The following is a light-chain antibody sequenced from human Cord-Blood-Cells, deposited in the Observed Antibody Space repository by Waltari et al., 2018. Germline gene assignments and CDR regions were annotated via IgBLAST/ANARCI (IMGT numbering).Light chain of an antibody. CDR1: QSVSSK. CDR2: GAS. Sequence: EIVMTQSPATLSVSPGERATLSCRDSQSVSSKLAWYQQKPGQAPRLLIYGASTRATCIPARFSGSGSVTEFTLTISSLQSEDFAVYYCQQYNNWPPYSFVQGTKLEIK. J-gene: IGKJ2*03. V-gene: IGKV3-15*01. CDR3: QQYNNWPPYS.